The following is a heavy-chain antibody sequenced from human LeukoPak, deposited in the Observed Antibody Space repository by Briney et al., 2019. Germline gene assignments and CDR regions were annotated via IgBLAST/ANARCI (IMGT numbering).Heavy chain of an antibody. V-gene: IGHV4-39*01. CDR3: ARLRNTIAARPDV. CDR1: GGSISSSSYY. J-gene: IGHJ6*04. D-gene: IGHD6-6*01. CDR2: IYYSGST. Sequence: PSETLSLTCTVSGGSISSSSYYWGWIRQPPGKGLEWIGSIYYSGSTYYNPSLKSRVTISVDTSKNQFSLKLSSVTAADTAVYYCARLRNTIAARPDVWGKGTTVTVSS.